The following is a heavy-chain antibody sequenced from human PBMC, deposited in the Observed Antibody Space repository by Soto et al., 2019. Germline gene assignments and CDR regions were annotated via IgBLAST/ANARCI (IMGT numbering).Heavy chain of an antibody. V-gene: IGHV1-18*01. CDR2: ISAYNGNT. CDR1: GYPFPGYG. D-gene: IGHD6-19*01. CDR3: ARDLAVGLVDY. J-gene: IGHJ4*02. Sequence: QVQLVKPGVGVKKLGASVKASCRASGYPFPGYGISWVRQAPGQGLEWMGWISAYNGNTNYAQKLQGRVTMTTDTSTSTAYMELRSLRSDDTAVYYCARDLAVGLVDYWGQGTLVTVSS.